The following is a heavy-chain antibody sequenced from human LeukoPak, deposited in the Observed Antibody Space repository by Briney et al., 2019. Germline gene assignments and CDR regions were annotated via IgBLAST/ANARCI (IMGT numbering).Heavy chain of an antibody. J-gene: IGHJ3*02. CDR3: ARGEVVPAADAFDI. D-gene: IGHD2-2*01. V-gene: IGHV4-59*08. Sequence: PSETLSLTCTVSGGSISSYYWSWIRQPPGKGLEWIGCVYHSGSTTYNPSLKSRVTISVDTSKNQFSLKLSSVTAADTAVYYCARGEVVPAADAFDIWGQGTMVTVSS. CDR1: GGSISSYY. CDR2: VYHSGST.